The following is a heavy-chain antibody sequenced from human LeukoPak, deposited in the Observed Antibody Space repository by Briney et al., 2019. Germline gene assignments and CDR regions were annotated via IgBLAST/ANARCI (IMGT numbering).Heavy chain of an antibody. CDR2: IQYDGSNR. Sequence: GGSLRLSCAASGFSFITYGIHWVRQAPGKGLEWVAFIQYDGSNRFYADSVRGRFTISRDNSKNTVYLQMNSLRAEDTAVYYCAKKSPQETTVGPYWYLGLWGRGTLVTVSS. CDR1: GFSFITYG. D-gene: IGHD4-23*01. J-gene: IGHJ2*01. V-gene: IGHV3-30*02. CDR3: AKKSPQETTVGPYWYLGL.